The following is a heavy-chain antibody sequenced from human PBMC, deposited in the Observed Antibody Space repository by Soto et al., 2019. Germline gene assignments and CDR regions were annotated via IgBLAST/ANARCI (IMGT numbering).Heavy chain of an antibody. D-gene: IGHD1-26*01. J-gene: IGHJ4*02. CDR2: ITYDGSKQ. V-gene: IGHV3-30*04. Sequence: QVQLVESGGGVVQPGWSLRLSCAASGFTFSSHAMHWVRQAPGKGLEWVAVITYDGSKQYYADSVKGRFTLSRDNSKNTLYLQMNGLRAEDTAVYYCARDLSGSYSFDYWGQGTLVTVSS. CDR1: GFTFSSHA. CDR3: ARDLSGSYSFDY.